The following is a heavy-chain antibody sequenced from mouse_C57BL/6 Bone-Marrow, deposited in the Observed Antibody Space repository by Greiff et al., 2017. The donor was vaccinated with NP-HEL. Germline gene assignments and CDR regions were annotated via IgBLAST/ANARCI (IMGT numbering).Heavy chain of an antibody. Sequence: VQLQESGPGLVAPSQCLSITCTVSGFSLTSYGVDWVRQSPGKGLEWLGVIWGVGSTNYNSALKSRLSISKDNSKSQVFLKMNSLQTDDTAMYYCASLRSRFAYWGQGTLVTVSA. CDR3: ASLRSRFAY. J-gene: IGHJ3*01. CDR2: IWGVGST. V-gene: IGHV2-6*01. CDR1: GFSLTSYG. D-gene: IGHD1-1*01.